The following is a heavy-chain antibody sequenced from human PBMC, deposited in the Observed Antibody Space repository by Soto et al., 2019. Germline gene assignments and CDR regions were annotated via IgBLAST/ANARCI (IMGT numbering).Heavy chain of an antibody. V-gene: IGHV2-5*01. CDR3: AHRGRRYSYDNDAFDI. D-gene: IGHD5-18*01. CDR1: GFSLSTSGVG. J-gene: IGHJ3*02. CDR2: IYWNDDK. Sequence: QITLKESGPTLVKPTQTLTLTCTFSGFSLSTSGVGVGWIRQPPGKSLEWLALIYWNDDKRYSPSLKSRLTITKDTSKNQVVLTMTNMDPVDTATYYCAHRGRRYSYDNDAFDIWGQGTMVTVSS.